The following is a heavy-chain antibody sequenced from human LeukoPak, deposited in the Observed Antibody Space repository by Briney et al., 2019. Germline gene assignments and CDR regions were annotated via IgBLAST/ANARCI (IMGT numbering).Heavy chain of an antibody. V-gene: IGHV4-59*01. Sequence: SSETPSLTCTVSGGAISSYYWSWIRQPPGEGREWIGYIYYSGSTNYNPSLKSRVTISVDTSKNQFSLNLSSVTAAGTAVYYCARETYVGDYGVGAFDIWGQGTMVTVSS. J-gene: IGHJ3*02. CDR1: GGAISSYY. CDR3: ARETYVGDYGVGAFDI. CDR2: IYYSGST. D-gene: IGHD4-17*01.